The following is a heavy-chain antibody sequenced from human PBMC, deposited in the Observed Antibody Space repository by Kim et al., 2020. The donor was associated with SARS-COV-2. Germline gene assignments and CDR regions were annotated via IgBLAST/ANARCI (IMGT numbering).Heavy chain of an antibody. V-gene: IGHV4-39*02. J-gene: IGHJ5*02. CDR1: GGSVSSSNYY. D-gene: IGHD6-6*01. CDR3: ARLEYSSSSRLFDP. Sequence: SETLSLTCTVSGGSVSSSNYYWGWIRQPPGKGLEWIGNIYYTGDTYYNPSIKSRVTISVDTSKNHYSLKLSSLTAADTAVYYCARLEYSSSSRLFDPWGQGTRVTVSS. CDR2: IYYTGDT.